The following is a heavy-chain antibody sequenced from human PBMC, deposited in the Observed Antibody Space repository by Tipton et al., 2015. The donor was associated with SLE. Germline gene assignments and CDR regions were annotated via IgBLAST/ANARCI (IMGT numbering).Heavy chain of an antibody. D-gene: IGHD5-18*01. Sequence: TLSLTCTVSGDSISSSNYYWGWLRQPPGKGLEWIGSIYYGGSTYYNPTLKSRVTISVDTSKNQFSLKLSSVTAAATAVFYCARHLFNGYNPGWALDWFDPWGQGTLVTVSS. J-gene: IGHJ5*02. CDR1: GDSISSSNYY. CDR3: ARHLFNGYNPGWALDWFDP. CDR2: IYYGGST. V-gene: IGHV4-39*01.